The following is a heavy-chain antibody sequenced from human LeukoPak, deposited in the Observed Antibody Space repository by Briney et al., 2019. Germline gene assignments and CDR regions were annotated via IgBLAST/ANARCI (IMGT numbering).Heavy chain of an antibody. J-gene: IGHJ6*02. CDR1: GGSISSYY. CDR3: ARDSHYDILTGSEYYYYGMDV. CDR2: IYYSGST. V-gene: IGHV4-59*01. Sequence: SETLSLTCTVSGGSISSYYWSWIRQPPGKGLEWIGYIYYSGSTNYNPSLKSRVTISVDTSKNQFSLKLSSVTAADTAVYYCARDSHYDILTGSEYYYYGMDVWGQGTTVTVSS. D-gene: IGHD3-9*01.